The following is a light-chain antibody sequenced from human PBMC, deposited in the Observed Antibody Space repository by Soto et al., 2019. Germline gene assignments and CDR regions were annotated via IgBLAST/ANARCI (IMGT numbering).Light chain of an antibody. J-gene: IGLJ2*01. Sequence: QSALTQPASVSGSPGQSITISCTGTSSDVGGYNYVSWYQQHPGKAPKLMIYDVSNRPSGVSNRLSGSKSGNTASLTISGLQAEDEADYYCSSYTSSIPVVFGGGTKLTVL. CDR3: SSYTSSIPVV. V-gene: IGLV2-14*01. CDR1: SSDVGGYNY. CDR2: DVS.